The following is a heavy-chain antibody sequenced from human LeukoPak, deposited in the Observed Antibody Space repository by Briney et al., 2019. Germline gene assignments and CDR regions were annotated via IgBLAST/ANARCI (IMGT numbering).Heavy chain of an antibody. CDR1: GFTFSSYG. V-gene: IGHV3-33*01. D-gene: IGHD2-2*01. Sequence: GGSLRLSCAASGFTFSSYGMHWVRQAPGKGLEWVAVIWYGGSNKYYADSVKGRFTISRDNSKNTLYLQMNSLRAEDTAVYYCARDYMRYCSSTSSSTLDYWGQGTLVTVSS. CDR2: IWYGGSNK. CDR3: ARDYMRYCSSTSSSTLDY. J-gene: IGHJ4*02.